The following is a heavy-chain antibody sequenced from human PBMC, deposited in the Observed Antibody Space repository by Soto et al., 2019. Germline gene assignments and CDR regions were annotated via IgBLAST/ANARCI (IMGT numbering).Heavy chain of an antibody. CDR3: ARGERGYSYGPLDY. CDR2: IWYDGSNK. D-gene: IGHD5-18*01. J-gene: IGHJ4*01. CDR1: GFTFSSYG. V-gene: IGHV3-33*01. Sequence: GGSLRLSCAASGFTFSSYGMHWVRQAPGKGLEWVAVIWYDGSNKYYADSVKGRFTISRDNSKNTLYLQMNSLRAEDTAVYYCARGERGYSYGPLDYWGQGTLVTVSS.